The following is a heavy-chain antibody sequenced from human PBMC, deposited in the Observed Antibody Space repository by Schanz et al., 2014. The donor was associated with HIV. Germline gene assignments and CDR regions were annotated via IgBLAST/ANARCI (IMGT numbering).Heavy chain of an antibody. V-gene: IGHV3-23*01. CDR1: GFTFKNYG. Sequence: VKLSESGGDLVQPGGSLRLSCAASGFTFKNYGMSWVRQAPGKGLEWVSTIGGTNTHYAESVEGRFTISRDNSKNMLYLQMNSLRAEDTAVYYCAREYYSRNWNWFDPWGQGTLVTVSS. CDR3: AREYYSRNWNWFDP. J-gene: IGHJ5*02. CDR2: IGGTNT. D-gene: IGHD6-13*01.